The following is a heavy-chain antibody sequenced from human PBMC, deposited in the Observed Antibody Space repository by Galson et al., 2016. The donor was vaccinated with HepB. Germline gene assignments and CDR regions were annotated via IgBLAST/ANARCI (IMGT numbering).Heavy chain of an antibody. CDR3: VRGKAATGFDP. D-gene: IGHD6-13*01. CDR2: TYYKSKWYN. CDR1: GDSVSSNSDA. V-gene: IGHV6-1*01. Sequence: CAISGDSVSSNSDAWNWIRQSPSRGLEWLGRTYYKSKWYNDYAVFVKSRITINPDTSKNQFSLQLNSVTPEDTAVYFCVRGKAATGFDPWGQGTLVTVSS. J-gene: IGHJ5*02.